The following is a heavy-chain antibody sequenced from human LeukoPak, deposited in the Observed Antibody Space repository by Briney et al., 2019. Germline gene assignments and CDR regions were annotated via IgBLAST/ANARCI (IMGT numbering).Heavy chain of an antibody. Sequence: PGGSLRLSCAASGFTFSSYAMHWVRQAPGKGLEWVAVISYDGSNKYYADSVKGRFTISRDNSKNTLYLQMNSLRAEDTAVYYCAREGYCDFWSGFGPKGQFDYWGQGTLVTVSS. J-gene: IGHJ4*02. CDR3: AREGYCDFWSGFGPKGQFDY. D-gene: IGHD3-3*01. V-gene: IGHV3-30*01. CDR1: GFTFSSYA. CDR2: ISYDGSNK.